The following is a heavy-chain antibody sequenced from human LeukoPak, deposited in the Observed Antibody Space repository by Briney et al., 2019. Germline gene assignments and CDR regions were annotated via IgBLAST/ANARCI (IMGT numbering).Heavy chain of an antibody. V-gene: IGHV1-24*01. D-gene: IGHD3-9*01. CDR3: ATDLRSPVPYYDILTGSGNWFDP. J-gene: IGHJ5*02. CDR1: GYTLTELS. Sequence: GASVKVSCKVSGYTLTELSMHWVRQAPGKGLEWMGGFDPEDGETIYAQKFQGRVTMTEDTSTDTAYMELSSLRSEDTAVYYCATDLRSPVPYYDILTGSGNWFDPWGRGTLVTVSS. CDR2: FDPEDGET.